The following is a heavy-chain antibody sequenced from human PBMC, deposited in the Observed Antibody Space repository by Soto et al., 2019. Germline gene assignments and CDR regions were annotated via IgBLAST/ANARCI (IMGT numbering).Heavy chain of an antibody. Sequence: SETLSLTCAVYGVSFSGYYWTWIRQPPGTGLEWIGEINHSGSTNYNPSLKSRVTISVDTSKNQFSLKLNSVTAADTAVYYCARQSCSSTSCYSWVSWFDPWGQGTLVTVSS. CDR2: INHSGST. V-gene: IGHV4-34*01. J-gene: IGHJ5*02. CDR1: GVSFSGYY. CDR3: ARQSCSSTSCYSWVSWFDP. D-gene: IGHD2-2*01.